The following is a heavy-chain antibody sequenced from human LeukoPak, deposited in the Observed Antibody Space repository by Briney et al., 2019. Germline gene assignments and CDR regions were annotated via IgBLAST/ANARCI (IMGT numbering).Heavy chain of an antibody. CDR3: ASSGSYSPPFDY. J-gene: IGHJ4*02. V-gene: IGHV4-39*07. D-gene: IGHD1-26*01. CDR1: GRSISSSSYY. CDR2: IYYSGST. Sequence: PSETLSLTCTVSGRSISSSSYYWGWIRQPPGKGLEWIGSIYYSGSTYYNPSLKSRVTISVDTSKNQFSLKLSSVTAADTAVYYCASSGSYSPPFDYWGQGTLVTVSS.